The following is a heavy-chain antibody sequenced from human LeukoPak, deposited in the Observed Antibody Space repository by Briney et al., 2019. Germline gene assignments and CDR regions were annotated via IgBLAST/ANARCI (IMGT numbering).Heavy chain of an antibody. CDR1: GGSFSGYY. CDR2: INHSGST. D-gene: IGHD6-6*01. Sequence: SETLSLTCAVYGGSFSGYYWSWIRQPPGKGLEWIGEINHSGSTNYNPSLKSRVTISVDTSKNQFSLKLSSVTAADTAVYYCARAAPGGSSPFDYWGQGTLVTVSS. J-gene: IGHJ4*02. V-gene: IGHV4-34*01. CDR3: ARAAPGGSSPFDY.